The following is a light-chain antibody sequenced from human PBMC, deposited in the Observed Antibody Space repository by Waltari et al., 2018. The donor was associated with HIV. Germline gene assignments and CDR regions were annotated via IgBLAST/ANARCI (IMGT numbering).Light chain of an antibody. CDR2: AAS. Sequence: DIQMTQSPSSVSASVGDRGTITCRASQGISTWLAWYQQKPGKAPNLLIYAASSLQSGVPLRFSGSGSGTDFTLTLSSVQPDDFATYFCQQTNSCPLTFGQGTKVERK. J-gene: IGKJ1*01. V-gene: IGKV1-12*01. CDR3: QQTNSCPLT. CDR1: QGISTW.